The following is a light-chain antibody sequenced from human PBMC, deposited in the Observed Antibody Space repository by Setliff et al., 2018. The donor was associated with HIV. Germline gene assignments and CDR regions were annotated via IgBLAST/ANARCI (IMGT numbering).Light chain of an antibody. CDR3: CSYVGEDFSYV. CDR1: SSDVGRSNL. CDR2: EVS. V-gene: IGLV2-23*02. Sequence: QSVLTQPASVSGSPGQSITLSCTGTSSDVGRSNLVSWYQQHPGKAPKLIIYEVSERPSGVSNRFSGSKSGNTASLTISGLQAEDEVDYYCCSYVGEDFSYVFGPGTKVTV. J-gene: IGLJ1*01.